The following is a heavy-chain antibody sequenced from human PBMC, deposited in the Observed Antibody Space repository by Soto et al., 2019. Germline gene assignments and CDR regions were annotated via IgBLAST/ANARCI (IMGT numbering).Heavy chain of an antibody. J-gene: IGHJ5*02. CDR1: GGSFSGYY. CDR2: INHSGST. V-gene: IGHV4-34*01. Sequence: PSETLSLTCAVYGGSFSGYYWSWIRQPPGKGLEWIGEINHSGSTNYNPSLKSRVTISVDTSKNQFSLKLSSVTAADTAVYYCASNWFDPWGQGTLVTVPS. CDR3: ASNWFDP.